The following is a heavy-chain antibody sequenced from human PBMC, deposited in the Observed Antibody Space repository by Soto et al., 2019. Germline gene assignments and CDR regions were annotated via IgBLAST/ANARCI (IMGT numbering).Heavy chain of an antibody. J-gene: IGHJ6*01. CDR3: AKEGGNSYYYYGMDV. CDR1: GFTFSDYG. D-gene: IGHD2-21*02. Sequence: QLQLVESGGGVVQPGRSLRLSCVASGFTFSDYGMHWVRQAPGKGLEWVAVISYDGSDKHYADSVKGRFTISRDNSKNTLYLQMNSLSAEDAAVYYCAKEGGNSYYYYGMDVW. CDR2: ISYDGSDK. V-gene: IGHV3-30*18.